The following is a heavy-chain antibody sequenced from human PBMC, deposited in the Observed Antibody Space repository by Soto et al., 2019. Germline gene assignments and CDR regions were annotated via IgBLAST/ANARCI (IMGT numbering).Heavy chain of an antibody. CDR1: GFTFSSYG. CDR3: AKDTGRGRFLELGRFDY. V-gene: IGHV3-30*18. D-gene: IGHD3-3*01. Sequence: VQLVESGGGVVQPGRSLRLSCAASGFTFSSYGMHWVRQAPGKGLEWVAVISYDGSNKYYADSVKGRFTISRDNSKNTLYLQMNSLRAEDTAVYYCAKDTGRGRFLELGRFDYWGQGTLVTVSS. CDR2: ISYDGSNK. J-gene: IGHJ4*02.